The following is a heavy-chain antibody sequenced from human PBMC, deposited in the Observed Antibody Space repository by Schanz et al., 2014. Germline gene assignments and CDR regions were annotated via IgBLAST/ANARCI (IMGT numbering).Heavy chain of an antibody. CDR1: GYNITSND. J-gene: IGHJ5*02. V-gene: IGHV1-8*01. Sequence: QVQLVQSGTQVKKPGASVKVSCKASGYNITSNDVTWVRQATGQGLEWMGWMNPNSGNTGYAQKFQGRVTMTRNTSISTAYMELSSLRSEDTAVYYCARGPLGTSPWGQGTLVTVSS. CDR3: ARGPLGTSP. CDR2: MNPNSGNT. D-gene: IGHD5-12*01.